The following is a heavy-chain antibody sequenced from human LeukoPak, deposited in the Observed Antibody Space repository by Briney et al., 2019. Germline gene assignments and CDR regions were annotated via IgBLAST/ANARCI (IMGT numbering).Heavy chain of an antibody. CDR1: GFTFSSYA. V-gene: IGHV3-23*01. Sequence: GGSLRLSCVASGFTFSSYAMSWVRQAPGKGLEWVSTTGASSSSTNYADSVKGRFTISRDNSKQTLYLQMNNLRAEDTAVYYCAKAREIILTGHGMDVWGQGTTVTVSS. J-gene: IGHJ6*02. D-gene: IGHD3-9*01. CDR2: TGASSSST. CDR3: AKAREIILTGHGMDV.